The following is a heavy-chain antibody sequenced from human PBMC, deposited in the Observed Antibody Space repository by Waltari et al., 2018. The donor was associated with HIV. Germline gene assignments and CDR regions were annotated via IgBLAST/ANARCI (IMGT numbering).Heavy chain of an antibody. CDR2: ISVYNGNT. D-gene: IGHD2-2*01. CDR3: ARFLAVPAASNYMDV. V-gene: IGHV1-18*01. CDR1: GYTFTNYE. J-gene: IGHJ6*03. Sequence: QVQLVQSGAEVQKPGASVKVSCKASGYTFTNYELGWVRQATGQGLEWMGRISVYNGNTNYTQKMQGRVTLTTDTSKNIAYMDLRSLRYDDTAVYYCARFLAVPAASNYMDVWGKGTTVTVSS.